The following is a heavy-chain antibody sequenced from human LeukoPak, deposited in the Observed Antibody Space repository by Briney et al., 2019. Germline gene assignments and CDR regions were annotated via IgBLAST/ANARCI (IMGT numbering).Heavy chain of an antibody. Sequence: GRSLTLSCAVSGCTISSNYMSWVRQPPAKGLERGFVIYSGGSTYYADPETGRFTISRDNSKNTLYLQMNSLRAEDTAVYYCARVSGSYYFDYGGQRTLVTVSS. CDR2: IYSGGST. CDR3: ARVSGSYYFDY. CDR1: GCTISSNY. V-gene: IGHV3-53*01. J-gene: IGHJ4*02. D-gene: IGHD1-26*01.